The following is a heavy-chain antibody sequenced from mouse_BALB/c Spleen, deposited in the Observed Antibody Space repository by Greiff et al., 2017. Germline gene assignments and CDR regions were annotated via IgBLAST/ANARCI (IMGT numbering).Heavy chain of an antibody. J-gene: IGHJ2*01. CDR2: ILPGSGST. CDR3: ARRGRGYSHYFDY. Sequence: VKLQESGAELMEPGASVKISCKATGYTFSSYWIEWVKQRPGHGLEWIGEILPGSGSTNYNEKFKGKATFTADTSSNTAYMQLSSLTSEDSAVYYCARRGRGYSHYFDYWGQGTTLTVSS. V-gene: IGHV1-9*01. CDR1: GYTFSSYW. D-gene: IGHD2-12*01.